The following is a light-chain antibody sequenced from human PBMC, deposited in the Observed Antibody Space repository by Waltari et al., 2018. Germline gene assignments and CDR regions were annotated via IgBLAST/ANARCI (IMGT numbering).Light chain of an antibody. Sequence: DIVMTQSPDSLPVSLGERATIHCKSSTSILYSSNNKNYLAWYQRKPGQPPKLLIYWASTRESGVPDRFSGSGSGTDFTLTISSLQAEDVAVYYCQQYYSTPPSFGGGTKVEIK. CDR1: TSILYSSNNKNY. J-gene: IGKJ4*01. CDR2: WAS. CDR3: QQYYSTPPS. V-gene: IGKV4-1*01.